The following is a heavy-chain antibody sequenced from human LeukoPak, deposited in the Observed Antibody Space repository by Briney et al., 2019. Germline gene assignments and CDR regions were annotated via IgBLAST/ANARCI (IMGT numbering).Heavy chain of an antibody. Sequence: SETLSLTCAVYGGSFSGYYWSWIRQPPGRGLEWIGEINHSGSTNYNPSLKSRVTISVDTSKNQFSLKLSSVTAADTAVYYCARGEWELEIYFDYWGQGTLVTVSS. CDR2: INHSGST. D-gene: IGHD1-26*01. CDR3: ARGEWELEIYFDY. V-gene: IGHV4-34*01. CDR1: GGSFSGYY. J-gene: IGHJ4*02.